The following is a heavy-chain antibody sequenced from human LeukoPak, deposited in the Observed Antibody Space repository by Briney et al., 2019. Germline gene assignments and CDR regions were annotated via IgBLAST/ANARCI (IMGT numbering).Heavy chain of an antibody. D-gene: IGHD3-3*01. J-gene: IGHJ5*02. CDR2: ISGSGGST. Sequence: PGGSLRLSCAASGFTFSSYAMSWVRQAPGKGLEWVSAISGSGGSTYYADSVKGRFTISRDNSKNTLYLQMNSLRAEDTARYYCATDSLGIFGRTWGQGTLVTVSS. CDR3: ATDSLGIFGRT. V-gene: IGHV3-23*01. CDR1: GFTFSSYA.